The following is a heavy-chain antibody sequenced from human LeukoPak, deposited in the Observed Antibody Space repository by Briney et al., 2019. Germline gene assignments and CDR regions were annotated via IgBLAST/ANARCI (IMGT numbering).Heavy chain of an antibody. V-gene: IGHV1-46*01. CDR3: ARDNSVGDSAWWFDP. CDR1: GYTFTSYY. Sequence: ASVKVSCKASGYTFTSYYMHWVRQAPGQGLEWMGIINPSGDNTWYAQKFQGRVTMTRDMATSTDYMEVSSLRSEDTAVYYCARDNSVGDSAWWFDPWGQGTLVTVSS. J-gene: IGHJ5*02. CDR2: INPSGDNT. D-gene: IGHD5-12*01.